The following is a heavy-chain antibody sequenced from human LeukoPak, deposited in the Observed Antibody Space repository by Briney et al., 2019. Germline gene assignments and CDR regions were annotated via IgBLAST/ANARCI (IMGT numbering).Heavy chain of an antibody. J-gene: IGHJ4*02. V-gene: IGHV1-18*01. CDR2: ISAYNGNT. D-gene: IGHD3-22*01. Sequence: ASVKVSCKASGYTFTSYGISWVRQAPGQGLEWMGWISAYNGNTNYAQKLQGRVTITADESTSTAYMELSSLRSEDTAVYYCARGPLTPEYYYDSSGYYPYFVYWGQGTLVTVSS. CDR3: ARGPLTPEYYYDSSGYYPYFVY. CDR1: GYTFTSYG.